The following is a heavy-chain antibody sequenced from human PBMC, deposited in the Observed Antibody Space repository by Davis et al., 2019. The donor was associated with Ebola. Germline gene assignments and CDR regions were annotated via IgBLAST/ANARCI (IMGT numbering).Heavy chain of an antibody. CDR3: AKGGGTSSSDFRRT. CDR1: GFTFNNYG. V-gene: IGHV3-23*01. J-gene: IGHJ5*02. Sequence: GESLKISCAASGFTFNNYGMNWVRQAPGKGLEWVSGISDSGGSTHYADSVKGRFTISRDNSRNTLSLQMNSLRAEDTAVYYCAKGGGTSSSDFRRTWGQGTPVTVSS. CDR2: ISDSGGST. D-gene: IGHD6-6*01.